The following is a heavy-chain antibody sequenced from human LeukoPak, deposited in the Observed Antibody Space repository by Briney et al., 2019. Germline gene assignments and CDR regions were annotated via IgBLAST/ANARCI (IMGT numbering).Heavy chain of an antibody. D-gene: IGHD5-18*01. CDR3: AGDRYIYGGDHDAFDI. CDR1: GVSITSYY. CDR2: IHTSGST. Sequence: PETLSLTCTVSGVSITSYYWSWIRQPAGKGLEWIGRIHTSGSTNYNPSLKSRVTMSVDTSKNQCSLKLSSVTAADTAVYYCAGDRYIYGGDHDAFDIWGQGTMVTVSS. J-gene: IGHJ3*02. V-gene: IGHV4-4*07.